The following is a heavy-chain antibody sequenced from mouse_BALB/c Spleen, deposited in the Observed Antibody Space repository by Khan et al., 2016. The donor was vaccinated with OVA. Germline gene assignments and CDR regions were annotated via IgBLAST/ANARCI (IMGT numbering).Heavy chain of an antibody. CDR3: ARGNYGDPFAC. V-gene: IGHV5-4*02. Sequence: EVELVESGGGLVKPGGSLTLSCAASRFTFSDYYMYWVRQTPEKRLEWVATIRDGGTYTYYPASVKGRFTMSRHDVKDNLYLQMNSLNTEDTAMYYCARGNYGDPFACWGQGTLVTVSA. CDR1: RFTFSDYY. D-gene: IGHD2-13*01. CDR2: IRDGGTYT. J-gene: IGHJ3*01.